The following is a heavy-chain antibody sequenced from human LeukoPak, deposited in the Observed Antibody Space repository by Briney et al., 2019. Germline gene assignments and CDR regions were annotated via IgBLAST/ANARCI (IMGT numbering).Heavy chain of an antibody. D-gene: IGHD2-2*01. Sequence: ASVKVSCKASGYTFTGYYMHWVRQAPGQGLEWMGWINPNSGGTNYAQKFQGRVTMTRDTSISTAYMELSRLRSDDTAVYYCARAVVPAALVYYYGMDVWGQGPRSPSP. CDR1: GYTFTGYY. V-gene: IGHV1-2*02. CDR2: INPNSGGT. J-gene: IGHJ6*02. CDR3: ARAVVPAALVYYYGMDV.